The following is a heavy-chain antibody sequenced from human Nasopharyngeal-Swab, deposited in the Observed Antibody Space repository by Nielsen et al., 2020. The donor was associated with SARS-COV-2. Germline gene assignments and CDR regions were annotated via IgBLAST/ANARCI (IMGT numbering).Heavy chain of an antibody. Sequence: SLKISCAASGFTFENYAMHWVRQPPGKGLEWVSGITWNSGNKGYADSVKGRFTISRDNAKNSLYLQMNSLRAEDTAVYYCARDGQSRTNWFDPWGQGTVVTVSS. V-gene: IGHV3-9*01. CDR1: GFTFENYA. CDR2: ITWNSGNK. CDR3: ARDGQSRTNWFDP. J-gene: IGHJ5*02. D-gene: IGHD2-8*01.